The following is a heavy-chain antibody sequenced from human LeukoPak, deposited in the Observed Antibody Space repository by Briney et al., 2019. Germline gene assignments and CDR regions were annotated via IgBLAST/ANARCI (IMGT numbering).Heavy chain of an antibody. Sequence: ASVKVSCKASGYTFTGYYIHWVRQAPGQGLEWMGWINPNSGGTNYAQKFQGRVTMTRDTSISTAYMELSRLRSDDTAVYYCARDRYSSSWYIRWGQGTLVTVSS. D-gene: IGHD6-13*01. CDR2: INPNSGGT. CDR1: GYTFTGYY. V-gene: IGHV1-2*02. J-gene: IGHJ4*02. CDR3: ARDRYSSSWYIR.